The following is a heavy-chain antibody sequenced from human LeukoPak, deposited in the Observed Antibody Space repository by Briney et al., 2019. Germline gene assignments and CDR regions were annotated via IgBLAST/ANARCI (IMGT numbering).Heavy chain of an antibody. J-gene: IGHJ4*02. Sequence: SETLSLTCAVYGGSCDDYYCSWLRQPPGKGLEWIGEIHPSGIFYYNSSLLSRVTISIDTSKSQFSLMLTSVTAADTAFYYCARGRDRSKAGDHWGQGSLVTVSS. V-gene: IGHV4-34*01. CDR3: ARGRDRSKAGDH. CDR1: GGSCDDYY. D-gene: IGHD5-24*01. CDR2: IHPSGIF.